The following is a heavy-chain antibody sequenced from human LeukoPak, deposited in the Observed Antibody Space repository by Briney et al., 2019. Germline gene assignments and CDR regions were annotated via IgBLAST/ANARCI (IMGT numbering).Heavy chain of an antibody. CDR3: ARERITMIHEWFDP. V-gene: IGHV1-2*02. D-gene: IGHD3-22*01. CDR1: GYTFTDYY. J-gene: IGHJ5*02. CDR2: INPDTGDT. Sequence: ASVKVSCKASGYTFTDYYMHWVRQAPGQGLEWMGWINPDTGDTNYAQRFQGRVTMTRDTSISTAYMELSRLRSDDTAVYYCARERITMIHEWFDPWGQGTLVTVSS.